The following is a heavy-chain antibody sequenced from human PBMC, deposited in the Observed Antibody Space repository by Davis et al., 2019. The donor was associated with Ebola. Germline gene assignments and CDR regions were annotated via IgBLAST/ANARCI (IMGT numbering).Heavy chain of an antibody. D-gene: IGHD1-26*01. CDR2: IYSGGST. J-gene: IGHJ6*04. Sequence: GGSLRLSCAASGFTVSSNYMTWARQAPGKGLEWVSFIYSGGSTYYVDSLKGRFTISRDNSKNTLYLQMNNLRAEDTAVYYCSVGATRDGMDVWGKGTTVTVSS. CDR1: GFTVSSNY. V-gene: IGHV3-53*01. CDR3: SVGATRDGMDV.